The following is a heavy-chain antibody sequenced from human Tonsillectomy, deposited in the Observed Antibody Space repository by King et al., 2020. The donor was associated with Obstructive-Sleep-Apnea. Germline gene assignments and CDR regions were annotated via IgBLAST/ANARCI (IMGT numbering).Heavy chain of an antibody. CDR3: ARDGAVVPAARFDY. CDR2: SSAYNGNT. D-gene: IGHD2-2*01. Sequence: QLVQSGAEVKKPGASVKVSCKASGYTFTSYGISWVRQAPGQGLEGMGWSSAYNGNTNYAQKLQGRVTMTTDTSTSTTYMELRSLRSDDTAVYYCARDGAVVPAARFDYWGQGTLVTVSS. J-gene: IGHJ4*02. V-gene: IGHV1-18*04. CDR1: GYTFTSYG.